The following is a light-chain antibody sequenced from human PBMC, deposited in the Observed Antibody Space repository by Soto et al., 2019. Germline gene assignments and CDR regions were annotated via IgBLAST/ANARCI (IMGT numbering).Light chain of an antibody. CDR1: SSDVGAYNY. CDR2: EVS. CDR3: SSYTSSSTWL. V-gene: IGLV2-14*03. J-gene: IGLJ3*02. Sequence: QSALTQPASVSGSPGQSITNSCTGTSSDVGAYNYVSWYQQHPGKAPKLMIYEVSSRPSGVSNRFSGSKSANTASLTISGLQAGDEADYYCSSYTSSSTWLFGGGTKLTVL.